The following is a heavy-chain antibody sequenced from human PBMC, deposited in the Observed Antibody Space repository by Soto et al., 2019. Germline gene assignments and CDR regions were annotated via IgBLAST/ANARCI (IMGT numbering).Heavy chain of an antibody. CDR1: GDTITNSY. Sequence: QVQLVQSGAEVRKPGASVKVSCKASGDTITNSYMHWVRQAPGQGLEWMGMINRSGAGTSFAQKFQGSVNMTRDTSTSTVYMELSSLRSEDTAVYYCARDGYNGFDYWGQGTLVTVSS. CDR2: INRSGAGT. J-gene: IGHJ4*02. D-gene: IGHD5-12*01. V-gene: IGHV1-46*01. CDR3: ARDGYNGFDY.